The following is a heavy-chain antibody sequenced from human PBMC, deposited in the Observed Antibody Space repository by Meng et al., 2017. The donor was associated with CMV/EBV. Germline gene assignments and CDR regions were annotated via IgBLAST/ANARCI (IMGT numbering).Heavy chain of an antibody. D-gene: IGHD3-9*01. CDR2: IKQDGSEK. CDR1: GFTFSSYW. CDR3: ARQYYDILTGYYNVIGVFDY. J-gene: IGHJ4*02. V-gene: IGHV3-7*01. Sequence: GGSLRLSCAASGFTFSSYWMSWVRQAPGKGLAWVANIKQDGSEKYYVDSVKGRFTISRDNAKNSLYLQMNSLRAEDTAVYYCARQYYDILTGYYNVIGVFDYWGQGTLVTVSS.